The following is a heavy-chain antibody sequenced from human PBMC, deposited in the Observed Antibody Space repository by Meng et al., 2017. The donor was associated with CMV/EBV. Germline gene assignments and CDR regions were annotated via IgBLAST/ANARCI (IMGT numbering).Heavy chain of an antibody. Sequence: LSLTCAASGFTFNTYAMNWVRQAPGKGLEWVSSLDSGYVFVYYADSVKGRFTISRDNAKNSLYLQMNSLRAEDTAVYYCARAGYPDPFDYWGQGTLVTVSS. CDR1: GFTFNTYA. CDR3: ARAGYPDPFDY. J-gene: IGHJ4*02. CDR2: LDSGYVFV. D-gene: IGHD3-16*02. V-gene: IGHV3-21*01.